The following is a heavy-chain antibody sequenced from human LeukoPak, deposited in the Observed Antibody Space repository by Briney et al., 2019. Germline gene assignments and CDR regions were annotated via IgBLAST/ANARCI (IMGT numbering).Heavy chain of an antibody. CDR2: ISSSSSYI. CDR1: GFTFSSYA. V-gene: IGHV3-21*01. CDR3: ARDGPNRGFWSGYDSRQFDY. Sequence: GGSLRLSCAASGFTFSSYAMSWVRQAPGKGLEWVSSISSSSSYIYYADSVKGRFTISRDNAKNSLYLQMSSLRAEDTAVYYCARDGPNRGFWSGYDSRQFDYWGQGTLVTVSS. D-gene: IGHD3-3*01. J-gene: IGHJ4*02.